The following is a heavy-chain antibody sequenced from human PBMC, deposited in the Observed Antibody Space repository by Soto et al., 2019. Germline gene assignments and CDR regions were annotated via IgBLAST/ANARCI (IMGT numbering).Heavy chain of an antibody. D-gene: IGHD3-9*01. J-gene: IGHJ4*02. CDR1: GDTISTGGYT. CDR2: IYHSGST. CDR3: ARSRLRYQRELDY. V-gene: IGHV4-30-2*03. Sequence: SETLSLTCDVSGDTISTGGYTWAWIRQPPGKALEWIGHIYHSGSTYYNPSLKSRVTISVDTSKNQFSLKLSSVTAADTAVYYCARSRLRYQRELDYWGQGTLVTVSS.